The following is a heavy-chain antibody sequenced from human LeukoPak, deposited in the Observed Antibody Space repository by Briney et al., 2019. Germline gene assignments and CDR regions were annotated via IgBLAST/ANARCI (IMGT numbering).Heavy chain of an antibody. CDR3: AKGAEIDL. CDR2: VTGPGDTT. CDR1: GFTFTNYA. Sequence: GGSLRLSCATSGFTFTNYAMNWVRQAPGKGLEWVAAVTGPGDTTYYADFVKGRFFMSREDSKTTVYLQMNSLRAEDTAIYYCAKGAEIDLWGQGTLVTVSS. J-gene: IGHJ5*02. D-gene: IGHD3-16*01. V-gene: IGHV3-23*01.